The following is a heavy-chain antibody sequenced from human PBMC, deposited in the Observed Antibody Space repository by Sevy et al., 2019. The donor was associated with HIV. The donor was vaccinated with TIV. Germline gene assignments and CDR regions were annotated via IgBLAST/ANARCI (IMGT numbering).Heavy chain of an antibody. CDR3: ARAAVAGKGVGAFDI. J-gene: IGHJ3*02. V-gene: IGHV1-18*01. CDR2: ISAYNGNT. CDR1: GYTFTSYG. D-gene: IGHD6-19*01. Sequence: ASVKVSCKASGYTFTSYGISWVRQAPGQGLEWMGWISAYNGNTNYAQKLQGRVTMTTDTSTSTAYMELRSLRSDDTAVYYCARAAVAGKGVGAFDIWGQRTMVTVSS.